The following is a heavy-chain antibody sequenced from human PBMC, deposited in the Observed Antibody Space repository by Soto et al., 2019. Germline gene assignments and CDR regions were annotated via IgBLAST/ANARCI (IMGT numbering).Heavy chain of an antibody. CDR3: ARPRVVAAYNDAFDI. CDR1: GFTFSYYW. V-gene: IGHV3-74*01. J-gene: IGHJ3*02. Sequence: GGSLRLSCAASGFTFSYYWMHWVRQAPGKGLVWVSRINSDGSSTSYADSVKGRFTISRDNAKNTLYLQMNSLRAEDTAVYYCARPRVVAAYNDAFDIWGQGTMVTVSS. D-gene: IGHD2-15*01. CDR2: INSDGSST.